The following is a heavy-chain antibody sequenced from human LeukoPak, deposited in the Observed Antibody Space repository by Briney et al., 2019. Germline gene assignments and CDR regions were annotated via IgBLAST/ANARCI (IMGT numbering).Heavy chain of an antibody. V-gene: IGHV4-34*01. Sequence: SETLSLTCAVYGGSFSGYYWSWIRQPPGKGLEWIGEINHSGSTNYNPSLKSRVTISVDTSKNQFSLKLSSVTAADTAVYYCARGIAVAGTDSWGQGTLVTVSS. CDR1: GGSFSGYY. J-gene: IGHJ4*02. CDR2: INHSGST. CDR3: ARGIAVAGTDS. D-gene: IGHD6-19*01.